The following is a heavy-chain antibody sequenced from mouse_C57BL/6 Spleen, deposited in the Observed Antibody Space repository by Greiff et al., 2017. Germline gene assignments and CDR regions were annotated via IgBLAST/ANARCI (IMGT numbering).Heavy chain of an antibody. CDR1: GYTFTSYW. D-gene: IGHD1-1*01. CDR2: IDPSDSYT. Sequence: QVQLQQPGAELVMPGASVKLSCKASGYTFTSYWMNWVKQRPGQGLEWIGEIDPSDSYTNYNQKFKGKSTLTVDKSSSTADMQLSSLTSEDSAVYYCARCTTVVAFDYWGQGTTLTVSS. J-gene: IGHJ2*01. V-gene: IGHV1-69*01. CDR3: ARCTTVVAFDY.